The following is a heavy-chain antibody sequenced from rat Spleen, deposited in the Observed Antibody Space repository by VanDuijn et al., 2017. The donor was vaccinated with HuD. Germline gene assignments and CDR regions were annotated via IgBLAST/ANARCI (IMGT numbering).Heavy chain of an antibody. D-gene: IGHD1-12*03. CDR3: ACVFYYYDGYYPNWFAY. J-gene: IGHJ3*01. CDR1: GFTFSTAW. V-gene: IGHV6-6*01. CDR2: IKAKSNNYAT. Sequence: EVQLVESGGGLVQPGRSLKLSCATSGFTFSTAWMYWYRQFPEKRLEWVARIKAKSNNYATDYTESVKGRFTISRDDSKSSIYLQMNNFKEEDTAIYYCACVFYYYDGYYPNWFAYWGQGTLVTVSS.